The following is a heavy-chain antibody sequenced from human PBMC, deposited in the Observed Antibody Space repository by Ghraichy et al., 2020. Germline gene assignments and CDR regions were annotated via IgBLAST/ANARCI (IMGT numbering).Heavy chain of an antibody. CDR2: ISYDGNKK. Sequence: GGSLRLSCVASGFTFGNYGIHWARQAPGKGLEWVALISYDGNKKDYVDSVKGRFTISSDNSKNTVYLQMNSLRAEDTAVYYCARDRGGYDVLTGYYYHYYGMDVWGQGTTVTVSS. J-gene: IGHJ6*02. CDR3: ARDRGGYDVLTGYYYHYYGMDV. V-gene: IGHV3-30*03. CDR1: GFTFGNYG. D-gene: IGHD3-9*01.